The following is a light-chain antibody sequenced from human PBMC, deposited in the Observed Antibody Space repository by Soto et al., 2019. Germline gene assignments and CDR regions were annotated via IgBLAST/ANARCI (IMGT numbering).Light chain of an antibody. V-gene: IGKV3-15*01. CDR2: DAS. CDR1: QSVRSN. J-gene: IGKJ1*01. Sequence: EKVMTQSPATLSVSPGERATLSCRASQSVRSNLAWYQQKPGQPPRLLIYDASTRATGIPSRFSGSGSGTEFTLTISSLKSEDFAVYYCQQYHNWPRTFGQGTKVDIK. CDR3: QQYHNWPRT.